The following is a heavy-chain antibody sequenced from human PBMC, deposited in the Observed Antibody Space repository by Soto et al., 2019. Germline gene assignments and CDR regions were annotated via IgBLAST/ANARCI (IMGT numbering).Heavy chain of an antibody. CDR2: INAGNGNT. CDR1: GYTFTSYA. CDR3: ARDVIAAAGTTSY. V-gene: IGHV1-3*01. D-gene: IGHD6-13*01. Sequence: QVQLVQSGAEVKKPGASVKVSCKASGYTFTSYAMHWVRQAPGQRLEWMGWINAGNGNTKYSQKFQGRVTINRDTSASTAYMELSSLRAEDTAVYYCARDVIAAAGTTSYWGQGTLVTVSS. J-gene: IGHJ4*02.